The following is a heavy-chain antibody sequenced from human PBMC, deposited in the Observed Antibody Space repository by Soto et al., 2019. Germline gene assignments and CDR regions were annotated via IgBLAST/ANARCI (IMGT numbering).Heavy chain of an antibody. Sequence: GESLKISCQGSGYNFASFWIGWVRQTPGKGLEWMGIIYPSDSDTRYSPSFPGQVTMSVDKSINTAYLQWSSLKASDTAVYYCARHGSIGARLNYFDPWGQGTQVTVSS. J-gene: IGHJ5*02. D-gene: IGHD6-6*01. CDR3: ARHGSIGARLNYFDP. CDR1: GYNFASFW. V-gene: IGHV5-51*01. CDR2: IYPSDSDT.